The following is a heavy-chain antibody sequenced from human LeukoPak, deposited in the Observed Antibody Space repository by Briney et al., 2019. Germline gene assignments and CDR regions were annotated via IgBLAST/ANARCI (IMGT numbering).Heavy chain of an antibody. J-gene: IGHJ4*02. CDR3: ARHLSGYISSLAY. CDR2: INSDGTST. Sequence: GGSLRLSCAASRFTISNYWMHWVRQAPGKGLVWVSRINSDGTSTNYADSVKGRFTISRDNAKNTLYLQMNSLRAEDTAVYYCARHLSGYISSLAYWGQGTLVTVSS. CDR1: RFTISNYW. D-gene: IGHD6-6*01. V-gene: IGHV3-74*01.